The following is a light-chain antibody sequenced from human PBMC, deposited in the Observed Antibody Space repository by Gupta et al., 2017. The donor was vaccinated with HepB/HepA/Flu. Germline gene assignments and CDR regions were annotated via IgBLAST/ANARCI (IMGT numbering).Light chain of an antibody. CDR1: ALPKRY. Sequence: SYELPQPPSVSVSPGQTARITCSGEALPKRYVYWYQQKSGQAPVLGVYEYTKRPSGFPERFSGSSSGTRATLTIIGAQVEDEGDYYCYSTYTGGNRGMFGGGTKLTVL. CDR2: EYT. V-gene: IGLV3-10*01. CDR3: YSTYTGGNRGM. J-gene: IGLJ3*02.